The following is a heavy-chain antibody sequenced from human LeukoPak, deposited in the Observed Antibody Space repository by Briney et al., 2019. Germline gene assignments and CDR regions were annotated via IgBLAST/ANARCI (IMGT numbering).Heavy chain of an antibody. CDR1: GFTFDDYA. D-gene: IGHD3-22*01. CDR3: AREGPMIVETD. V-gene: IGHV3-7*01. Sequence: GGSLRLSCAASGFTFDDYAMHWVRQAPGKGLEWVANIKQDGSEKYYVDSVKGRFTISRDNAKNSLYLQMNSLRAEDTAVYYCAREGPMIVETDWGQGTLVTVSS. CDR2: IKQDGSEK. J-gene: IGHJ4*02.